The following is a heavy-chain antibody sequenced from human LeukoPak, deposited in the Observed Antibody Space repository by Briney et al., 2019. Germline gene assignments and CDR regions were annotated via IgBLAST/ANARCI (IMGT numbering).Heavy chain of an antibody. Sequence: GGSLRLSCAASGFTFSSYAMHWVRQAPGKGLEYASAISSNGGSTYYANSVKGRFTISRDNSKNTLYLQMGSLRAEDMAVYYCARDAGYSYGYFDYWGQGTLVTVSS. J-gene: IGHJ4*02. D-gene: IGHD5-18*01. CDR1: GFTFSSYA. V-gene: IGHV3-64*01. CDR3: ARDAGYSYGYFDY. CDR2: ISSNGGST.